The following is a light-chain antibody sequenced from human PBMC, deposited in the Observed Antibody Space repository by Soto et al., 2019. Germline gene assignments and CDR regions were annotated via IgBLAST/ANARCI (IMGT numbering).Light chain of an antibody. Sequence: QSVLTQPASVSGPPGQSITISCTGTSSDVGGYNFVSWYQHHPGKAPKLIIYDVSNRPSGVSNRFSGSKSGNTASLTISGLQAEDDADYYCTSYTTSLTYVFGTGTKVTVL. CDR2: DVS. V-gene: IGLV2-14*03. J-gene: IGLJ1*01. CDR1: SSDVGGYNF. CDR3: TSYTTSLTYV.